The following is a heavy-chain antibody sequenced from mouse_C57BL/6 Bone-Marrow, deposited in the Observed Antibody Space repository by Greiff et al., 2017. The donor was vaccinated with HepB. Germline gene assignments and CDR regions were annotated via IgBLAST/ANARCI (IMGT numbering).Heavy chain of an antibody. D-gene: IGHD2-4*01. Sequence: QVQLKQPGTELVKPGASVKLSCKASGYTFTSYWMHWVKQRPGQGLEWIGNINPSNGGTNYNEKFKSKATLTVDKSSSTAYMQLSSLTSEDSAVYYCARGRLRRAWFAYWGQGTLVTVSA. J-gene: IGHJ3*01. CDR2: INPSNGGT. CDR1: GYTFTSYW. CDR3: ARGRLRRAWFAY. V-gene: IGHV1-53*01.